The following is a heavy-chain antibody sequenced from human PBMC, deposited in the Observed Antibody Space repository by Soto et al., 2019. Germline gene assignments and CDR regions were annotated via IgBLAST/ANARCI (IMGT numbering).Heavy chain of an antibody. D-gene: IGHD2-8*02. CDR3: ATDTYCPATCYRGHGN. Sequence: EVQLVESGGDLVQPGGSLRLSCAASGFTFSSYWMAWVRQSPGHGLEWVASMNQHGSDIQYVDSVRGRFTISRDNARNLLSLQMNNLRVEDTAIYDCATDTYCPATCYRGHGNWGQGTLVTVSS. V-gene: IGHV3-7*03. CDR2: MNQHGSDI. CDR1: GFTFSSYW. J-gene: IGHJ4*02.